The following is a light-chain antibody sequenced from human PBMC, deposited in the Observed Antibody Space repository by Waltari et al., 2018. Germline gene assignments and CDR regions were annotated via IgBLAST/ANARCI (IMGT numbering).Light chain of an antibody. CDR3: CSFAGSVTFVV. CDR2: EVT. J-gene: IGLJ2*01. CDR1: SSDVGYYNL. Sequence: QSALTQPASVSGSPGQSITIFCSGTSSDVGYYNLVPWYQQPPAKAPKVIIYEVTKRPSGVSNRFSGSKSGNTASLTISGLQAEDEAEYFCCSFAGSVTFVVFGGGTKVTVL. V-gene: IGLV2-23*02.